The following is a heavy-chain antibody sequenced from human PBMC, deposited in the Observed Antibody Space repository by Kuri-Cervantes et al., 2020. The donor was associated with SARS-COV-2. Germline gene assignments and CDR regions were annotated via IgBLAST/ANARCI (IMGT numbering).Heavy chain of an antibody. J-gene: IGHJ4*02. D-gene: IGHD6-19*01. V-gene: IGHV1-2*02. CDR2: INPNSGGT. Sequence: ASVKVSCKASGYTFTGYYMHWVRQAPGQGLEWMGWINPNSGGTNYAQKFQGRVTMTRDTSISTAYMELSRLRSDDTAVYYCAREQWLVRVGGSRPGYWGQGTLVTVSS. CDR3: AREQWLVRVGGSRPGY. CDR1: GYTFTGYY.